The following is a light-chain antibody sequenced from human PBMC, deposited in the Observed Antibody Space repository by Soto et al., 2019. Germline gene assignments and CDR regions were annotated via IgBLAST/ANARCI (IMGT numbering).Light chain of an antibody. Sequence: QLVLTQSSSASASLGSSVNLTCTLSSGHSSHIIAWHQQQPGKAPRYLMKVEGSGTYNKGSGVPDRFSGSSSGADRYLTISNLQFEDEADYYCETWDSNTRVFGGGTKVTVL. CDR2: VEGSGTY. CDR1: SGHSSHI. V-gene: IGLV4-60*02. CDR3: ETWDSNTRV. J-gene: IGLJ3*02.